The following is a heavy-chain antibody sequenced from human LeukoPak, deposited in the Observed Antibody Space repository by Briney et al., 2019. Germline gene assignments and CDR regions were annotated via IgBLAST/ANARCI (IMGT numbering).Heavy chain of an antibody. CDR3: ARDSDTAMVTGPDY. J-gene: IGHJ4*02. CDR2: INPNSGGT. Sequence: ASVKVSCKASGYTFTGYYMHWVRQAPGQGLEWMGWINPNSGGTNYAQKFQGRVTMTRDTSISTAYMELSRLRSDDTAVYYCARDSDTAMVTGPDYWGRGTLVTVSS. D-gene: IGHD5-18*01. V-gene: IGHV1-2*02. CDR1: GYTFTGYY.